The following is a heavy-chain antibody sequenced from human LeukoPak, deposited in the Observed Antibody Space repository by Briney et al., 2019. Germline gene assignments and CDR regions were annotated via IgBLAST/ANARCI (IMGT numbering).Heavy chain of an antibody. D-gene: IGHD5-12*01. CDR3: ARDEGAYDT. V-gene: IGHV3-7*01. CDR2: IKQDGSDK. J-gene: IGHJ5*02. Sequence: PGGSLRLSCAASGFTFSDYYMSWIRQAPGKGLEWVANIKQDGSDKYYVDSVKGRFTISRDNAKNSLYLQMNSLRAEDTAVYYCARDEGAYDTWGQGTLVSVSS. CDR1: GFTFSDYY.